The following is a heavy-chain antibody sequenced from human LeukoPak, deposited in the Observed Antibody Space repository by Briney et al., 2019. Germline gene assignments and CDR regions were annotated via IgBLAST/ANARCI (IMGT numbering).Heavy chain of an antibody. V-gene: IGHV3-23*01. CDR3: AKGEGVLDAFDI. D-gene: IGHD3-10*01. CDR2: ISGSGGST. J-gene: IGHJ3*02. Sequence: PGGSLRLSCAASGFTFSSYAMSWVRKAPGKGLEWVSAISGSGGSTYYADSVKGRFTISRDNSKNTLYLQMNSLRAEDTAVYYCAKGEGVLDAFDIWGQGTMVTVSS. CDR1: GFTFSSYA.